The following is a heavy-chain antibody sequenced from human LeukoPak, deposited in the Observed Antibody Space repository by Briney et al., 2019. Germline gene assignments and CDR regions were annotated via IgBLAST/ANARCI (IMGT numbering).Heavy chain of an antibody. CDR1: GFTFSRYW. CDR2: IKYDGNEE. J-gene: IGHJ4*02. Sequence: GGSLRLSCAASGFTFSRYWMSWMRQAPGKGLEWVANIKYDGNEEYYVDSVKGRFTISRDNTKNSLYLQLNSLRVEDTAVYYCKSGGAAPGSFDYWGQGTLVTVSP. CDR3: KSGGAAPGSFDY. D-gene: IGHD1-1*01. V-gene: IGHV3-7*01.